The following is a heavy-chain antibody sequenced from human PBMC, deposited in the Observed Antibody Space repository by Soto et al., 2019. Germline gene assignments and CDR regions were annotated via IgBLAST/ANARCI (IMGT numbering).Heavy chain of an antibody. CDR1: GGTFSSYT. Sequence: QVQLVQSGAEVKKPGSSVKVSCKASGGTFSSYTISWVRQAPGQGLEWMGRIIPILGIANYAQKVQGRVTITADKSTSTAYMELSSLRSEDTAVYYCARAGVSGSYYFQHWGQGILVTVSS. CDR2: IIPILGIA. J-gene: IGHJ1*01. V-gene: IGHV1-69*02. CDR3: ARAGVSGSYYFQH. D-gene: IGHD1-26*01.